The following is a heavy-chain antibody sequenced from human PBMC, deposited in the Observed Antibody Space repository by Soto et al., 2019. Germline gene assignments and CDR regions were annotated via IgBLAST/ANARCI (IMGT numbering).Heavy chain of an antibody. Sequence: GASVKVSCKASGYTFTSYAIHWVRQAPGQRLEWMGWINAGNGNTKYSQNFQGRVTITRDTSASTAYMELSSLRSEDTAVYYCARDRHYDSSGYYYVPYFDYWGQGTLVTVSS. CDR3: ARDRHYDSSGYYYVPYFDY. D-gene: IGHD3-22*01. J-gene: IGHJ4*02. CDR2: INAGNGNT. CDR1: GYTFTSYA. V-gene: IGHV1-3*01.